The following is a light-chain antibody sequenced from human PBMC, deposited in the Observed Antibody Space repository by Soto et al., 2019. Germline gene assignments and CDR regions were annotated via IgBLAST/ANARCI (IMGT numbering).Light chain of an antibody. V-gene: IGKV3-20*01. CDR2: GAS. J-gene: IGKJ5*01. Sequence: VLTQSPGTLSLSPGERATLSCRASQSVSSSYLAWYQQKPGQAPRLLIYGASSRATGIPDRFSGGGSGTDCTLTISRLEPEDFAVYYCQQYGSSPPITFGQGTRLEIK. CDR1: QSVSSSY. CDR3: QQYGSSPPIT.